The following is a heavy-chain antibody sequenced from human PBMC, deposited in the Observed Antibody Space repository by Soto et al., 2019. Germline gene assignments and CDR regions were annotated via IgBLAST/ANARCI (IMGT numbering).Heavy chain of an antibody. CDR3: ARDILSGGAYPDS. J-gene: IGHJ5*01. CDR2: ISSGSSYI. D-gene: IGHD3-10*01. Sequence: GSMRLSCAASGFTFSSYTMNWVRQAPGKGLEWLSSISSGSSYIYYAASVKNRFSISRDNAKSSLFLQMNNPRAEDTAVYYCARDILSGGAYPDSWGLGTKVTVSS. CDR1: GFTFSSYT. V-gene: IGHV3-21*01.